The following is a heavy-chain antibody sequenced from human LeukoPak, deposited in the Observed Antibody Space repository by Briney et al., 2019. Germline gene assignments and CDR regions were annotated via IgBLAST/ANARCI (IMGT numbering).Heavy chain of an antibody. CDR1: GFTFSSYA. J-gene: IGHJ4*02. V-gene: IGHV3-23*01. Sequence: QAGGSLRLSCAASGFTFSSYAMTWVRQAPGKGLEWVSRISDSGGSTYYADSVKGRFTISRDNSKNTLYLQMNSLRAEDTALYYCAKVGSGSSFDYWGQGTLVTVSS. CDR3: AKVGSGSSFDY. D-gene: IGHD1-26*01. CDR2: ISDSGGST.